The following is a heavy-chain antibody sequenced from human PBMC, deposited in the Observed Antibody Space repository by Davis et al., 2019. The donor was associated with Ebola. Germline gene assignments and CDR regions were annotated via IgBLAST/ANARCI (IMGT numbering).Heavy chain of an antibody. Sequence: PSETLSLTCTVSGGSISSYYWSWIRQPPGKGLEWIGHIYYSGSTDYNPSLKSRVTISVDTSKNQFSLKLSSVTAADTAVYYCAGFYDFWSGYSVSWFDPWGQGTLVTVSS. V-gene: IGHV4-59*12. CDR3: AGFYDFWSGYSVSWFDP. D-gene: IGHD3-3*01. CDR1: GGSISSYY. CDR2: IYYSGST. J-gene: IGHJ5*02.